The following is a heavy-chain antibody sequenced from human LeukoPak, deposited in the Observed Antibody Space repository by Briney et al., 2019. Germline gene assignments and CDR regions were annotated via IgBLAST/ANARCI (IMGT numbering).Heavy chain of an antibody. CDR1: GYTFTSYG. J-gene: IGHJ5*02. Sequence: VASVKVSCKASGYTFTSYGISWVRQAPGQGLEWMGWISAYNGNTNYAQKLQGRVTMTTDTSTGTAYMELRSLRSDDTAVYYCARSYCSSTSCYRAATSWFDPWGQGTLVTVSS. CDR3: ARSYCSSTSCYRAATSWFDP. D-gene: IGHD2-2*01. V-gene: IGHV1-18*01. CDR2: ISAYNGNT.